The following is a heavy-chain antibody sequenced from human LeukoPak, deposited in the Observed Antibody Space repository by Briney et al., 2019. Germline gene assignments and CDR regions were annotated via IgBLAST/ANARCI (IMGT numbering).Heavy chain of an antibody. CDR2: INHSGST. Sequence: SETLSLTCAVYGGSFSGYYWSWIRQPPGKGLEWIGEINHSGSTNYNPSLKSRVTISVDTSKTQFSLKLSSVTAADTAVYYCARGAYIAVAGTGDWFDPWGRGTLVTVSS. D-gene: IGHD6-19*01. J-gene: IGHJ5*02. CDR3: ARGAYIAVAGTGDWFDP. V-gene: IGHV4-34*01. CDR1: GGSFSGYY.